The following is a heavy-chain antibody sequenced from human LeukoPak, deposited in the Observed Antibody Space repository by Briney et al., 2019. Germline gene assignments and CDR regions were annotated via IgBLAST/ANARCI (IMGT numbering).Heavy chain of an antibody. D-gene: IGHD3-9*01. V-gene: IGHV1-18*04. J-gene: IGHJ3*02. CDR2: ISAYNGNT. CDR3: ARVEAYYDILTGYHLGNDAFDI. CDR1: GYTFTSYG. Sequence: ASVKVSCKASGYTFTSYGISWVRQAPGQGLEWMGWISAYNGNTNYAQKLQGRVTMTTDTSTSTAYMELRSLRSDDTAVYYCARVEAYYDILTGYHLGNDAFDIWGQGTMVTVSS.